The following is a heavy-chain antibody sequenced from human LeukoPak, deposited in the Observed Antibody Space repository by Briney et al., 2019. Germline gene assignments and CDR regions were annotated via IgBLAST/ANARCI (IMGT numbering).Heavy chain of an antibody. CDR3: ARGARAGYNLEPFDY. CDR2: IYYSGST. J-gene: IGHJ4*02. D-gene: IGHD5-24*01. Sequence: SEALSLTCTISGGSMSSYYWSWIRQPPGKGLEWIGYIYYSGSTKYNPSLKSRVTISVDTSKNQFSLKLSSVTAADTAVYYCARGARAGYNLEPFDYWGQGTLVTVSS. CDR1: GGSMSSYY. V-gene: IGHV4-59*08.